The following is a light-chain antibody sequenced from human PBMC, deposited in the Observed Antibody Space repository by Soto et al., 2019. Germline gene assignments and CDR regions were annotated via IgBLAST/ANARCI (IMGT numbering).Light chain of an antibody. CDR3: QQYGSSPPWT. CDR1: QSVSSIY. Sequence: EIVLTQSPGTLSLSPGERATLSCRASQSVSSIYLAWYQQKPGQAPRLLIYGASSRATGIPDRFSGSGSGTDFTLTISRLEPEDCAVYYCQQYGSSPPWTFGQGTKVEIK. CDR2: GAS. V-gene: IGKV3-20*01. J-gene: IGKJ1*01.